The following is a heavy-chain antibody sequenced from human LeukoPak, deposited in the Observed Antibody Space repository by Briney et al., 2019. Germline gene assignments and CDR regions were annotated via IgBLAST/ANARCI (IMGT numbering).Heavy chain of an antibody. CDR2: IGTAGDT. D-gene: IGHD3-3*01. V-gene: IGHV3-13*01. CDR1: GFTFSSYD. CDR3: ARGVEYYDFWSGYSDLYYFDY. J-gene: IGHJ4*02. Sequence: PGGSLRLSCAASGFTFSSYDMHWVRQATGKGLEWVSAIGTAGDTCYPGSVKGRFTISRENAKNSLYLQMNSLRAGDTAVYYCARGVEYYDFWSGYSDLYYFDYWGQGTLVTVSS.